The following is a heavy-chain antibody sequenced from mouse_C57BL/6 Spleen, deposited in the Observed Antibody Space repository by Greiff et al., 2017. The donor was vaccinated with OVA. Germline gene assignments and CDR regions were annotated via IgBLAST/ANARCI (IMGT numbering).Heavy chain of an antibody. CDR1: GYTFTDYE. V-gene: IGHV1-15*01. CDR3: TRAGTSWYFDV. J-gene: IGHJ1*03. D-gene: IGHD4-1*01. CDR2: IVPETGGT. Sequence: QVQLQQSGAELVRPGASVTLSCKASGYTFTDYEMHWVKQTPVHGLEWIGAIVPETGGTAYNQKFKGKAILTADKSSSTAYMELRSLTSEDSAVYYCTRAGTSWYFDVWGTGTTVTVSS.